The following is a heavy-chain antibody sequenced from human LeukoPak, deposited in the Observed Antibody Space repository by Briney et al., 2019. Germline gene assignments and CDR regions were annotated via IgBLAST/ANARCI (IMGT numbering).Heavy chain of an antibody. CDR3: AKGIGGLVTTVY. Sequence: GGSLRLSCAASGFTFSSYWMHWVRQAPGKGLVWVSRINSDGSSTSYADSVKGRFTISRDNAKNTLYLQMNSLRAEDTAVYYCAKGIGGLVTTVYWGQGTLVTVSS. CDR1: GFTFSSYW. J-gene: IGHJ4*02. V-gene: IGHV3-74*01. CDR2: INSDGSST. D-gene: IGHD4-17*01.